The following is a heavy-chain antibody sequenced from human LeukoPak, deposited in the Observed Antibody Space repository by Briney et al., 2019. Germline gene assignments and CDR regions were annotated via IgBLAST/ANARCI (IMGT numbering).Heavy chain of an antibody. CDR3: ARGPHVRMYDSSDPAAFDI. CDR1: GYTFSSYG. D-gene: IGHD3-22*01. V-gene: IGHV1-46*01. Sequence: VASVKVSCKASGYTFSSYGISWVRQAPGQGLEWMALINPSGGSTNYAQKFQGRVTLTRDMSSSTVYMDLSSLRSDDTSFYYCARGPHVRMYDSSDPAAFDIWGQGTMVIVSS. CDR2: INPSGGST. J-gene: IGHJ3*02.